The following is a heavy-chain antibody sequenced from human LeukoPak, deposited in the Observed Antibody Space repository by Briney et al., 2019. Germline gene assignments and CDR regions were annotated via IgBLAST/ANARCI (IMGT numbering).Heavy chain of an antibody. CDR2: IYWNDDK. Sequence: SGPTLVNPTQTLTLTCTFSGFSLSTSGVGVGWIRQPPGKALEWLALIYWNDDKRYSPSLKSRLTITKDTSKNQVVLTMTNMDPVDTATYYCAHRRRSYYDFWSGYYNWFDPWGQGALVTVSS. CDR1: GFSLSTSGVG. V-gene: IGHV2-5*01. CDR3: AHRRRSYYDFWSGYYNWFDP. D-gene: IGHD3-3*01. J-gene: IGHJ5*02.